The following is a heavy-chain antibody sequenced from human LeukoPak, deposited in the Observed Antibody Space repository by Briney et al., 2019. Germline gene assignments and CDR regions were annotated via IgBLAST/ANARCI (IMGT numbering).Heavy chain of an antibody. CDR2: INHSGST. J-gene: IGHJ5*02. CDR1: GGSFSGYY. Sequence: PSETLSLTCAVYGGSFSGYYWSWIRQPPIKGLEWIGEINHSGSTNYNPSLKSRVTISVDTSKNQFSLKLSSVTAADTAVYYCARGRRWLRFCWFDPWGQGTLVTVSS. CDR3: ARGRRWLRFCWFDP. D-gene: IGHD5-12*01. V-gene: IGHV4-34*01.